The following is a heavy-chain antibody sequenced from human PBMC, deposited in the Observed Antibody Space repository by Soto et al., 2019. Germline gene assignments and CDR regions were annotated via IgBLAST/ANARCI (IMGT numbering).Heavy chain of an antibody. CDR3: AKDSIVVVVAATPHNDAFDI. V-gene: IGHV3-23*01. D-gene: IGHD2-15*01. J-gene: IGHJ3*02. CDR1: GFTFSSYA. CDR2: ISGSGGST. Sequence: GGSLRLSCAASGFTFSSYAMSWVRQAPGKGLEWVSAISGSGGSTYYADSVKGRFTISRDNSKNTLYLQMNSLRAEDTAVYYCAKDSIVVVVAATPHNDAFDIWGQGTMVTVSS.